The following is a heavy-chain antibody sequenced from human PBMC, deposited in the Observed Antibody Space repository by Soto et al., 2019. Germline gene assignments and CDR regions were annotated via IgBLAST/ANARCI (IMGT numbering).Heavy chain of an antibody. J-gene: IGHJ5*02. V-gene: IGHV4-59*01. Sequence: QGQLQESGPGLVKPLATLSLNCTVPGGSITSYYWSWVRQPPGKRLEWIGYIYYNGNINYNPSLKSRLTISLDTSKNQFSLRLSSVTAADTAVYYCSTGRVYFGSESWGQGTLVTVSS. CDR1: GGSITSYY. CDR2: IYYNGNI. D-gene: IGHD3-10*01. CDR3: STGRVYFGSES.